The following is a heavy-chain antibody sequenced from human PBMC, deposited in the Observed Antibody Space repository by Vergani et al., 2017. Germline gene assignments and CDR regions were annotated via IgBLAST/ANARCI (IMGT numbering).Heavy chain of an antibody. CDR1: GGSISSGSYY. Sequence: QVQLQESGPGLVKPSQTLSLTCTVSGGSISSGSYYWSWIRQPAGKGLEWIGRIYTSGSTNYNPSLKSRVTISVDTSKNKFSLKLISVTAADTAVYYCARTPQLITIFEVLIHYGVDVWGQGTTVTVSS. D-gene: IGHD3-3*01. J-gene: IGHJ6*02. CDR3: ARTPQLITIFEVLIHYGVDV. CDR2: IYTSGST. V-gene: IGHV4-61*02.